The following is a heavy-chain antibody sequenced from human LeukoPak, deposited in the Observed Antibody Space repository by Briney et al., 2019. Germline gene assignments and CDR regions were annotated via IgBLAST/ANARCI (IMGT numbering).Heavy chain of an antibody. CDR1: GFTFSSYS. CDR2: ISSSSSYI. D-gene: IGHD2-8*01. J-gene: IGHJ3*02. CDR3: PRKNPPAPGVFFDI. V-gene: IGHV3-21*04. Sequence: PGGSLRLSCAASGFTFSSYSMNWVRQAPGKGLEWVSSISSSSSYIYYADSVKGRFTISRDNAKNSLYLQMSGLRADDTAVYYFPRKNPPAPGVFFDIWGQGTLVTVSS.